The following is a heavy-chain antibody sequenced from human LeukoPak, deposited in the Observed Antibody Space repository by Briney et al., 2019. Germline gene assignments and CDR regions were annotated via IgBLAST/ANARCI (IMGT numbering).Heavy chain of an antibody. J-gene: IGHJ2*01. CDR1: GFTFSSYS. CDR2: ISSSSTTI. V-gene: IGHV3-48*01. Sequence: GGSLRLSCAASGFTFSSYSMNWVRQAPGKGLEWVSYISSSSTTIYYADSVKGRFTISRDNAKNSLYLQMNSLRAEDTAVYYCARDGLAAATLHWCFDLWGRGTLVTVSS. D-gene: IGHD2-15*01. CDR3: ARDGLAAATLHWCFDL.